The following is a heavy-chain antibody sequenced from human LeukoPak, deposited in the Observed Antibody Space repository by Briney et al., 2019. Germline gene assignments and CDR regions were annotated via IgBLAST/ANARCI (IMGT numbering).Heavy chain of an antibody. CDR1: GFTVTDSY. V-gene: IGHV3-66*01. Sequence: GGSLRLSCAASGFTVTDSYFRWVRQTPGKGLDWVSLIYSGGITNYADSVRGRFTISRDIPGKTVYLQMNSLRAEDTAVYYCARDIYDATGYWGQGTLVTVSS. CDR3: ARDIYDATGY. J-gene: IGHJ4*02. CDR2: IYSGGIT. D-gene: IGHD3-22*01.